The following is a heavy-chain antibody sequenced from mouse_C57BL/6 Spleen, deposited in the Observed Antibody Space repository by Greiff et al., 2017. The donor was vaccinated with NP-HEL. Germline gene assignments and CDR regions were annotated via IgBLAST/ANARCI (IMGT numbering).Heavy chain of an antibody. CDR3: ARESPDGYYWFAY. J-gene: IGHJ3*01. CDR2: IYPGDGDT. CDR1: GYAFSSSW. D-gene: IGHD2-3*01. Sequence: QVQLQQSGPELVKPGASVKISCKASGYAFSSSWMNWVKQRPGKGLEWIGRIYPGDGDTNYNGKFKGKATLTADKSSSTAYMQLSSLTSEDSAVYFCARESPDGYYWFAYWGQGTLVTVSA. V-gene: IGHV1-82*01.